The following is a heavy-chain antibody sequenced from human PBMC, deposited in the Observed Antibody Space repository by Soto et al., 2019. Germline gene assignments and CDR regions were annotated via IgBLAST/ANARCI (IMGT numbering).Heavy chain of an antibody. CDR1: GFSFSDYY. CDR2: ISSSSSHT. D-gene: IGHD6-25*01. J-gene: IGHJ4*02. Sequence: QVQLVESGGGWVKPGGSLRLSCAASGFSFSDYYMSWIRQAPGKGLEWLTYISSSSSHTNYADSVKGRFTTSRDNAKNSVYLHLNSLRAGDTVIYDCARSVSAHFDYWGQGTLVTVSS. V-gene: IGHV3-11*05. CDR3: ARSVSAHFDY.